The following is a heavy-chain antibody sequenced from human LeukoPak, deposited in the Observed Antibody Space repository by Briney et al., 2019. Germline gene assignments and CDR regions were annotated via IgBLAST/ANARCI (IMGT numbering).Heavy chain of an antibody. V-gene: IGHV4-59*08. Sequence: PSETLSLTCTLSGVSLSSDSTGWIRQPPTEGHGWIGYIYYNVATTNNTSLKSRVTLSVETPKTNISPKRSALTPADTAVYYCARNGGSGWVIDKWGQGTPVTVPS. D-gene: IGHD6-19*01. CDR2: IYYNVAT. CDR1: GVSLSSDS. J-gene: IGHJ4*02. CDR3: ARNGGSGWVIDK.